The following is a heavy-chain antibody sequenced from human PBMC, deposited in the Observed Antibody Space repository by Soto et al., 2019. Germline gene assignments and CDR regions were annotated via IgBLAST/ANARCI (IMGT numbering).Heavy chain of an antibody. CDR1: GYTFSSYG. Sequence: QVQLVQSGAEVKKPGASVKVSCKASGYTFSSYGISWVRQAPGQVLEWMGWINGHNGNTNYAQNLQGRVTMTTDTSTSTAYMELRSLRSDDTAVYYCARRGSKDDAFDIWGQGTMVTVSS. CDR2: INGHNGNT. V-gene: IGHV1-18*01. J-gene: IGHJ3*02. CDR3: ARRGSKDDAFDI. D-gene: IGHD3-16*01.